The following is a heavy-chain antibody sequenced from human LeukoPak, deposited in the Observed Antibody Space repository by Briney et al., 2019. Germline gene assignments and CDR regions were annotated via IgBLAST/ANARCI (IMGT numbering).Heavy chain of an antibody. J-gene: IGHJ4*02. Sequence: SETLSLTCTVSGGSITNYYWSWIRQSPGKGLEWIGYISSSGNTNYNAALKGRVTISVDTYKNHFSLILSSVTAAGTAVYYCARGPPDSQWLVWYYFDYWGQGTLVTVSS. CDR3: ARGPPDSQWLVWYYFDY. CDR2: ISSSGNT. V-gene: IGHV4-59*01. D-gene: IGHD6-19*01. CDR1: GGSITNYY.